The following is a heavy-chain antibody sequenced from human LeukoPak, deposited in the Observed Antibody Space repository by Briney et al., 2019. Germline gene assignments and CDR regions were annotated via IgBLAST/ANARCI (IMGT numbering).Heavy chain of an antibody. J-gene: IGHJ4*02. CDR3: AEGGVSGVRYFDY. CDR1: GFTFSSYA. Sequence: GGSLRLSCAASGFTFSSYAMSWVRQAPGKGLEWVSAISGSGGSTYYADSVKGRFTISRDNSKNTLYLRMNSLRAEDTAVYYCAEGGVSGVRYFDYWGQGTLVTVSS. CDR2: ISGSGGST. V-gene: IGHV3-23*01. D-gene: IGHD2-8*02.